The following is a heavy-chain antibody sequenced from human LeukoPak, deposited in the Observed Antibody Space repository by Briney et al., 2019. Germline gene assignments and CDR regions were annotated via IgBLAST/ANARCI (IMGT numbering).Heavy chain of an antibody. Sequence: GASVKVSCKASGYTFTSYDINWVRQASGQGLEWMGRMNPNSGNTASAQKFQGRVTMTTNTSISTAYMELTGPRSEDTAMYFCARKGLLGSGKPWFDPWGQGTLVTVSS. V-gene: IGHV1-8*01. D-gene: IGHD2-15*01. CDR3: ARKGLLGSGKPWFDP. CDR1: GYTFTSYD. CDR2: MNPNSGNT. J-gene: IGHJ5*02.